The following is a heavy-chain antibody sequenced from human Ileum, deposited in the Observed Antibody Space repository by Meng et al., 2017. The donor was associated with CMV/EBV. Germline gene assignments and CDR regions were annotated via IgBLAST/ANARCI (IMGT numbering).Heavy chain of an antibody. CDR1: GSQFSDFG. J-gene: IGHJ5*02. CDR2: ISSGGGGT. V-gene: IGHV3-23*01. Sequence: CEALGSQFSDFGMTWVRQAPGKGLECVSSISSGGGGTYTADSVRGRFTISRDNSRNTLYLQMNSLTVEDTAVYFCAKALSVWTPFDAWGQGTLVTVSS. CDR3: AKALSVWTPFDA. D-gene: IGHD5/OR15-5a*01.